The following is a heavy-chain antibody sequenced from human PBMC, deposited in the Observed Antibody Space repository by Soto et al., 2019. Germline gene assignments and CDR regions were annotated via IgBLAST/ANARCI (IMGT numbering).Heavy chain of an antibody. CDR2: IKSKTDGGTT. CDR1: GFTFSNAW. D-gene: IGHD3-10*01. CDR3: TTDSSGSGSDFDY. Sequence: PGGSLRLSCAASGFTFSNAWMSWVRQAPGKGLEWVGRIKSKTDGGTTDYAAPVKGRFTISRDDSKNTLYLQMNSLKTEVTAVYYCTTDSSGSGSDFDYWGQGTLVTVSS. J-gene: IGHJ4*02. V-gene: IGHV3-15*01.